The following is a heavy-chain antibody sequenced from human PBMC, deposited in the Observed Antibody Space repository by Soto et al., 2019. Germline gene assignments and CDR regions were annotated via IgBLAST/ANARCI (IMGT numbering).Heavy chain of an antibody. Sequence: SETLSLTCAVYGGSFSGYYWSWIRQPPGKGLEWIGEINHSGSTNYNPSLKSRVTISVDTSKNQFSLKLSSVTAADTAVYYCARVRRVRGVLYYYYYGMDVWGQGTTVTVSS. D-gene: IGHD3-10*01. V-gene: IGHV4-34*01. CDR1: GGSFSGYY. CDR3: ARVRRVRGVLYYYYYGMDV. J-gene: IGHJ6*02. CDR2: INHSGST.